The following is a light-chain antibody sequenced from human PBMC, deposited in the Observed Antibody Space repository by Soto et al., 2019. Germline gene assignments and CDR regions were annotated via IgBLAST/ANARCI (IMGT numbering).Light chain of an antibody. Sequence: SYELTQPPSVSVSPGQTASITYSGDKLGDKYTCWYQQKRGQSPVLVIYQHSQRPSGIPERFSGSNSRNTATLTISGTQAMDEADYYCQAWDSSTDLVFGGGTKVTVL. CDR2: QHS. CDR1: KLGDKY. CDR3: QAWDSSTDLV. V-gene: IGLV3-1*01. J-gene: IGLJ2*01.